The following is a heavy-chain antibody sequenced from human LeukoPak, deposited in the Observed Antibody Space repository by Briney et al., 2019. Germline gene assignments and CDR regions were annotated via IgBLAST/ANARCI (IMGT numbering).Heavy chain of an antibody. J-gene: IGHJ3*02. CDR2: IYYSGST. CDR3: ARTDSVGAFDI. CDR1: GGSLTSSSYY. V-gene: IGHV4-39*01. Sequence: PSETLSLTCTVSGGSLTSSSYYWGWIRQPPGKGLEWIGSIYYSGSTYYNPSLKSRVTISVDTSKNQFSLKLSAVTAADTAVYYCARTDSVGAFDIWGQGTMVTVSS.